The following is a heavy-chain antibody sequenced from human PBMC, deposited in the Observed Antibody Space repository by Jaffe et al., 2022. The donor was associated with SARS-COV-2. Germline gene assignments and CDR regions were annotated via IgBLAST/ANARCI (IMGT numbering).Heavy chain of an antibody. J-gene: IGHJ4*02. Sequence: EVQLVESGGGLVEPGGSLRLSCAASGFTFTNAWMSWVRQAPGKGLEWVGRIKSKTDGGTIDYAAPVKGRFTISRDDAKKTLYLQMNSLKTGDTAVYYCTSTYDILTGTDFDYWGQGTLVTVSS. CDR1: GFTFTNAW. V-gene: IGHV3-15*01. CDR2: IKSKTDGGTI. D-gene: IGHD3-9*01. CDR3: TSTYDILTGTDFDY.